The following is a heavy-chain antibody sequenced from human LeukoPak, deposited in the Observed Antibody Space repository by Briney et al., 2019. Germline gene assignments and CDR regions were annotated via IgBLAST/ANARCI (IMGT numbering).Heavy chain of an antibody. CDR1: GFTFSDYS. V-gene: IGHV3-11*05. CDR3: AREFHGLDV. CDR2: ISSSSTNI. J-gene: IGHJ6*02. Sequence: GGSLRLSCAAPGFTFSDYSMNWIRQAPGKGLEGVSYISSSSTNIKYADSAKGRFSISRNNARNSLYLQMNNLRAEDTAVYYCAREFHGLDVWGQGTTVTVSS.